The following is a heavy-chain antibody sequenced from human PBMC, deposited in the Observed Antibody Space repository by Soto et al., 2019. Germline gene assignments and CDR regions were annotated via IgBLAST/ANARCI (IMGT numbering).Heavy chain of an antibody. CDR3: ARGGWNYPAYFDY. D-gene: IGHD1-7*01. Sequence: PGGSLRLSCAASGLTFSSYSMNWVRQAPGKGLEWVSSISSSSSYIYYADSVKGRFTVSRDNAKNSLYLQMNSLRAEDTAVYYCARGGWNYPAYFDYWGQGTLVTVSS. J-gene: IGHJ4*02. CDR2: ISSSSSYI. V-gene: IGHV3-21*01. CDR1: GLTFSSYS.